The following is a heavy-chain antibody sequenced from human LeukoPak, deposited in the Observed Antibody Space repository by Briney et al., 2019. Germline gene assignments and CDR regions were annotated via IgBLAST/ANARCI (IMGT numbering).Heavy chain of an antibody. D-gene: IGHD3-9*01. CDR1: GYTFTGYY. Sequence: ASVKVSCKASGYTFTGYYIHWVRQAPGQGLEWMRWINPNSGGTNYAQKFQDRVTMTMDTSTRTTYMQLSRLRSDDTAVYFCARWLRAYDDNLRRAFDVWGQGTMVTVSS. CDR3: ARWLRAYDDNLRRAFDV. J-gene: IGHJ3*01. V-gene: IGHV1-2*02. CDR2: INPNSGGT.